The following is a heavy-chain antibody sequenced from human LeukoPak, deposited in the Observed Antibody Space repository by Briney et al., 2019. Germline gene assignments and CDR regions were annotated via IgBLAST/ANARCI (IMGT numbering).Heavy chain of an antibody. V-gene: IGHV4-4*02. CDR3: ARDLPHYYGSGSYFDY. D-gene: IGHD3-10*01. CDR1: GGSISSSNW. J-gene: IGHJ4*02. CDR2: IYHSGST. Sequence: PSETLSLTCAVSGGSISSSNWWSWVRQPPGKGLEWIGEIYHSGSTNYNPSLKSRVTISVDKSKNQFSLKLSSVTAADTAVYYCARDLPHYYGSGSYFDYWGQGTLVTVSS.